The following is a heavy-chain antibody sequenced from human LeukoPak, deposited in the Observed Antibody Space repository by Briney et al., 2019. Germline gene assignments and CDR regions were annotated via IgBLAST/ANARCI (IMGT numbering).Heavy chain of an antibody. V-gene: IGHV3-64D*09. J-gene: IGHJ6*02. CDR3: VKPGGCFGYYFYGMDV. CDR2: ISSNGGST. D-gene: IGHD3-9*01. Sequence: GGSLRLSCSASGFTFSSYAMHWVRQAPGKGLEYVSAISSNGGSTYYADSVKGRFTISRDNSKNTLYLQMSSLRAEDTAVYYCVKPGGCFGYYFYGMDVWGQGTTVTVSS. CDR1: GFTFSSYA.